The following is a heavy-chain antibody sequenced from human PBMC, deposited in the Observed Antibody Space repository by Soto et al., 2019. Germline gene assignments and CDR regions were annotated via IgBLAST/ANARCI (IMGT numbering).Heavy chain of an antibody. CDR1: GYTFTSYD. Sequence: ASVKVSCKASGYTFTSYDINWVRQATGQGLERMGWMNPNSGNTGYAQKFQGRVTMTRNTSISTAYMELSSLRSEDTAVYYCARDFPRRYFEIAGPPHAFDIWGQGTMVTVSS. V-gene: IGHV1-8*01. J-gene: IGHJ3*02. D-gene: IGHD3-9*01. CDR3: ARDFPRRYFEIAGPPHAFDI. CDR2: MNPNSGNT.